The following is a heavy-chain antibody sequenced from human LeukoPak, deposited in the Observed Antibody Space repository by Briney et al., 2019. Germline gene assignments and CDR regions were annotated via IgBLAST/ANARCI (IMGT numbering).Heavy chain of an antibody. CDR1: GFTFSSYW. Sequence: GGSLRLSCAASGFTFSSYWMHWVRQAPGKGLVWVSRINSDGSSTSYADSVKGRFTISRDNAKNTLYLQMNSLRAEDTAVYYCARVIYYDSSGYYSPHFDYWGQGTLVTVSS. J-gene: IGHJ4*02. CDR2: INSDGSST. V-gene: IGHV3-74*01. CDR3: ARVIYYDSSGYYSPHFDY. D-gene: IGHD3-22*01.